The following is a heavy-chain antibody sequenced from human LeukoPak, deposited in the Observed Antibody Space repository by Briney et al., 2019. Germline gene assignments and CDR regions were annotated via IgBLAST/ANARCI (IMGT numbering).Heavy chain of an antibody. D-gene: IGHD6-13*01. CDR3: ATPVGGIWSFDY. J-gene: IGHJ4*02. CDR2: IKQDGSEK. V-gene: IGHV3-7*01. Sequence: GGSLRLSCTASGFTFSSYWVTWVRQAPGKGLEWVANIKQDGSEKYYVDSVKGRFTVSRDNAMNSLYLQMNSLRAEDTAVYFCATPVGGIWSFDYWGQGTLVTVSS. CDR1: GFTFSSYW.